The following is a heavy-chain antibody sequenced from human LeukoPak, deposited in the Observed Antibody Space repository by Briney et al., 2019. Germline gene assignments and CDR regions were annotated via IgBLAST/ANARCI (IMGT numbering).Heavy chain of an antibody. V-gene: IGHV4-61*02. Sequence: SQTLSLTCTVSGGSISSGSYYWSWIRQSAGKRLEWIGRIYTSGSTNYNPSLKSRVTISVDTSKNQFSLKLSSVTAADTAVYYCARAPLDYGVDYWGQGTLVTVSS. CDR1: GGSISSGSYY. CDR2: IYTSGST. D-gene: IGHD4-17*01. J-gene: IGHJ4*02. CDR3: ARAPLDYGVDY.